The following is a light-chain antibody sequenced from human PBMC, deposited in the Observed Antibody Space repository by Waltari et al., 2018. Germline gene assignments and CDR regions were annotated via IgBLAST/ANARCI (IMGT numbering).Light chain of an antibody. CDR3: SSYTSSSTWV. V-gene: IGLV2-14*01. CDR2: EVS. Sequence: SGSPGQSITISCTGTSSDVGGYNYASWYQQHPGEAPKLMIYEVSNRPSGVSYRFSGSKSGNTASLTISGLQAEDEADYYCSSYTSSSTWVFGGGTKLTVL. J-gene: IGLJ3*02. CDR1: SSDVGGYNY.